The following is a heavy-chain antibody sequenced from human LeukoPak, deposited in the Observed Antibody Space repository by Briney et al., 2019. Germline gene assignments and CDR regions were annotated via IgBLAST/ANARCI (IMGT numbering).Heavy chain of an antibody. V-gene: IGHV4-39*01. CDR2: IYYSGST. Sequence: SETLSLTCTVSGGSISGSSYFWGWIRQPPGKGLEWIGSIYYSGSTYYNPSLKSRVTISVDTSKNQFSLELSPVTAADTAVYYLARHYGLWGQGTLVTVSS. J-gene: IGHJ4*02. D-gene: IGHD3-16*01. CDR1: GGSISGSSYF. CDR3: ARHYGL.